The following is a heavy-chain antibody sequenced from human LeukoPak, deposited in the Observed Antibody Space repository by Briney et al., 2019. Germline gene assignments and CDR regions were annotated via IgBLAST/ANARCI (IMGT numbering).Heavy chain of an antibody. Sequence: GGSLRLSCAASGFTFSSYEMNWVRQAPGKGLEWVSYISSSGSTIYYADSVKGRFTISRGNAKNSLYLQMNSLRAEDTAVYYCARGGWGSSGLDYWGQGTLVTVSS. J-gene: IGHJ4*02. D-gene: IGHD6-19*01. CDR1: GFTFSSYE. V-gene: IGHV3-48*03. CDR3: ARGGWGSSGLDY. CDR2: ISSSGSTI.